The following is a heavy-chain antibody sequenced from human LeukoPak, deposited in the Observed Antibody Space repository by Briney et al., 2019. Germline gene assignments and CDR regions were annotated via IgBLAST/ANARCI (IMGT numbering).Heavy chain of an antibody. Sequence: ASVKVSCKASGYTFTGYYMHWVRQAPGQGLEWMGWINPNSGGTNYAQKFQGRVTMTRDTSISTAYMELSRLRSDDTAVYYCARERRYCTNGVCPSDAFDIWGQGTMVTVSS. V-gene: IGHV1-2*02. CDR3: ARERRYCTNGVCPSDAFDI. D-gene: IGHD2-8*01. J-gene: IGHJ3*02. CDR1: GYTFTGYY. CDR2: INPNSGGT.